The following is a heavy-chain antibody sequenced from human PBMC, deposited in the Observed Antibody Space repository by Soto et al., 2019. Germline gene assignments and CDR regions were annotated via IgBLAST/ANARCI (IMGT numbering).Heavy chain of an antibody. J-gene: IGHJ4*02. Sequence: QVQLQESGPGLVKPSETLSLTCTVSGGSVSSGSYYWSWIRQPPGKGLELIGYIYYSGSTNYNPSLTTRVSKSVDTSKNQVSLQLSSVTAADTAVYYCAREGPRVRDGYKIDSWGQGNLVPFSS. CDR2: IYYSGST. CDR1: GGSVSSGSYY. D-gene: IGHD5-12*01. CDR3: AREGPRVRDGYKIDS. V-gene: IGHV4-61*01.